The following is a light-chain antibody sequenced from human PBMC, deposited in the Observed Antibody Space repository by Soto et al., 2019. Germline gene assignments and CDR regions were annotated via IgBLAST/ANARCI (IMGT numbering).Light chain of an antibody. Sequence: DIQMTQSPSTLSASVGARVTITCRASQSLSGWLAWYQQKPGKAPKLLIYKASTLKSGVPSRFSGSGSGTEFTLTISSLQPDDFATYYCQHYNSYSEAFGQGTKVDI. CDR3: QHYNSYSEA. CDR2: KAS. J-gene: IGKJ1*01. CDR1: QSLSGW. V-gene: IGKV1-5*03.